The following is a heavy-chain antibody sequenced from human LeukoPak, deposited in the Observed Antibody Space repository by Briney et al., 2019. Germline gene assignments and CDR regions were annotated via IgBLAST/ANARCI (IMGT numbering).Heavy chain of an antibody. CDR1: GFTFGDYA. Sequence: GRSLRLSCTASGFTFGDYAMSWVRQAPGKGLEWVGFIRSKAYGGTTEYAASVKGRFTISRDDSKSIAYLQMNSLKTEDTAVYNCTRVYCSSTSCYRVLGFDYWGQGTLVTVSS. CDR3: TRVYCSSTSCYRVLGFDY. D-gene: IGHD2-2*02. V-gene: IGHV3-49*04. J-gene: IGHJ4*02. CDR2: IRSKAYGGTT.